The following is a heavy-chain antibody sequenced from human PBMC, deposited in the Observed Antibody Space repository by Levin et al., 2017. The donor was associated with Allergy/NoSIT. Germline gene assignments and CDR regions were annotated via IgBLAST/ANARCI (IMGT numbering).Heavy chain of an antibody. CDR3: ARRENENISGYSNLIDL. Sequence: SETLSLTCTVSGGSISSDKWWTWVRLSPGKGLEWIGEIFHSGSTNYSPSLKSRVSMSVDRSKNHFSLNHDSVTAADTAVYYCARRENENISGYSNLIDLWGQGTLVTVSS. V-gene: IGHV4-4*02. D-gene: IGHD5-18*01. CDR1: GGSISSDKW. CDR2: IFHSGST. J-gene: IGHJ5*02.